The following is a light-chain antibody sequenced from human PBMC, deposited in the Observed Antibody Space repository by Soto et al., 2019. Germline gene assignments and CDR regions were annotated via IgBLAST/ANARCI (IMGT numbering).Light chain of an antibody. CDR1: ESVSGN. V-gene: IGKV3-15*01. J-gene: IGKJ2*01. CDR3: QQYKNWPYT. CDR2: GAS. Sequence: EIVMTQSPATLSVSAGERATLSCRASESVSGNLGWYQQKPGQAPRLLIHGASTRATGIPARFSGSGSGTEFTLNVSRRQSEDFAVYYCQQYKNWPYTFGQGTNLEIK.